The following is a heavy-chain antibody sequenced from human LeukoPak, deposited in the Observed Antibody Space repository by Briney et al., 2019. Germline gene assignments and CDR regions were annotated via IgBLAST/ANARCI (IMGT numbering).Heavy chain of an antibody. Sequence: GGSLRLPCAASGFTFSSYGMHWVRQAPGKGLEWVAVIWYDGSNKYYADSVKGRFTISRDDSKNTLYLQMNSLRAEDTAVYYCARARLRDAFDIWGQGTMVTVSS. CDR3: ARARLRDAFDI. V-gene: IGHV3-33*01. CDR1: GFTFSSYG. J-gene: IGHJ3*02. D-gene: IGHD2-15*01. CDR2: IWYDGSNK.